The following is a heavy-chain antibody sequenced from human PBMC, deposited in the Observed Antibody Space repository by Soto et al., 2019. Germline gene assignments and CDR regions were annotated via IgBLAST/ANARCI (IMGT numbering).Heavy chain of an antibody. CDR1: GGSISIGTDY. D-gene: IGHD3-22*01. CDR3: AREMNYYDTSGDSYFDY. V-gene: IGHV4-31*11. J-gene: IGHJ4*02. Sequence: SETLSLTCDVSGGSISIGTDYWGWIRQPPGKGLEWIGNIHYSGSTYYNPSLKSRVTISVDTSKNQFSLRLSSVTAADTAVYYCAREMNYYDTSGDSYFDYWGQGTLVTVSS. CDR2: IHYSGST.